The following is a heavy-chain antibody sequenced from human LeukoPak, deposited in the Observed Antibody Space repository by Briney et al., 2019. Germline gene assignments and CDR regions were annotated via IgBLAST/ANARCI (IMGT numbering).Heavy chain of an antibody. Sequence: GGPLRLSCAASGFTFSVYAMYWVRQAPGKGLEYVSAISNNGGSTFYANSVKGRFTTSRDNSKSTLYLQMGSLRAEDMGVYYCARDQWGPDYWGQGTLVTVSS. CDR2: ISNNGGST. D-gene: IGHD2-8*01. CDR1: GFTFSVYA. J-gene: IGHJ4*02. V-gene: IGHV3-64*01. CDR3: ARDQWGPDY.